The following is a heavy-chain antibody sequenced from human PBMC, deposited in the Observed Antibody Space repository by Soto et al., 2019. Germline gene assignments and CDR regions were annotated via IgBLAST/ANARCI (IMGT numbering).Heavy chain of an antibody. CDR1: GFTFSSYA. V-gene: IGHV3-23*01. CDR3: AKTYGDYGFDYYYGMDV. D-gene: IGHD4-17*01. J-gene: IGHJ6*02. CDR2: ISGSGGST. Sequence: GGSLRLSCAASGFTFSSYAMSWVRQAPGKGLEWVSAISGSGGSTYYADSVKGRFTISRDNSKNTLYLQMNSLRAEDTAVYYCAKTYGDYGFDYYYGMDVWGQGTTVTVAS.